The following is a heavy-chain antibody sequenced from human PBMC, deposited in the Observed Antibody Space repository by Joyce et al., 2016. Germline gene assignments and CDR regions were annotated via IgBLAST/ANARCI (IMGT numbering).Heavy chain of an antibody. D-gene: IGHD3-3*01. Sequence: QVHLVESGGGVVQSGRSLRLSCEVSGFTFYSYAMCWVRQAPGRGVEWGAVISNDGGNTYYADSLKGRFTVSRDNSKNTLYLQMNSLRTEDTAVYFCARDFDNHDFWSGFGYYNGLDVWGLGTTVIVSS. J-gene: IGHJ6*02. CDR1: GFTFYSYA. CDR3: ARDFDNHDFWSGFGYYNGLDV. V-gene: IGHV3-30*03. CDR2: ISNDGGNT.